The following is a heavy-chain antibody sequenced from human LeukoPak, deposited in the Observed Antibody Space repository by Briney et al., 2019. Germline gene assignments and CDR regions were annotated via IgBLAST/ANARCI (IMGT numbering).Heavy chain of an antibody. D-gene: IGHD3-22*01. CDR2: INPNSGGT. J-gene: IGHJ1*01. Sequence: GASVKVSCKASGYTFTGYYMHWVRQAPGQGLEWMGWINPNSGGTNYAQKFQGWVTMTRDTSISTAYMELSRLRSDDTAVYYCARGEYYYDSSGYYYGYFQHWGQGTLVTVSS. CDR3: ARGEYYYDSSGYYYGYFQH. CDR1: GYTFTGYY. V-gene: IGHV1-2*04.